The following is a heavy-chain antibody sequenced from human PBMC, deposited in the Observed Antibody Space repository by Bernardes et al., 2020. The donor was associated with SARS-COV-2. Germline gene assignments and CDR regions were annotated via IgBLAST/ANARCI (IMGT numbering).Heavy chain of an antibody. CDR3: ASHTCSYVVWGAAGGMDV. Sequence: ASVKVSCKASGYTFTSYAMHWVRQAPGQRLEWMGWINAGNGNTKYSQKFQGRVTITRDTSASTAYMELSSLRSEDTAVYYCASHTCSYVVWGAAGGMDVWGQVTRVTV. V-gene: IGHV1-3*01. D-gene: IGHD3-16*01. CDR1: GYTFTSYA. CDR2: INAGNGNT. J-gene: IGHJ6*01.